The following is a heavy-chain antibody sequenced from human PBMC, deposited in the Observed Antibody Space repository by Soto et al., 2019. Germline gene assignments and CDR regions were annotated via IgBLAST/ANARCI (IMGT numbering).Heavy chain of an antibody. V-gene: IGHV1-18*04. Sequence: QVHLVQSGGEVKKPGASVKVSCKASGYTFNRHGITWVRQAPGQGLEWMGWISGYNGDINYEQKFQGRVTWSSDTLTSTVYMELNIHRLHCTAGEYSARLLIVSAREIDIWGQGTLVTVSS. CDR2: ISGYNGDI. D-gene: IGHD1-26*01. J-gene: IGHJ4*02. CDR3: ARLLIVSAREIDI. CDR1: GYTFNRHG.